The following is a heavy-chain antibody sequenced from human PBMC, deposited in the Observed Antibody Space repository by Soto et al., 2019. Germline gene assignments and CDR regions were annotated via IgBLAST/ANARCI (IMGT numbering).Heavy chain of an antibody. CDR2: IYTRETI. D-gene: IGHD5-18*01. J-gene: IGHJ4*02. CDR3: ATISYVGGTDY. V-gene: IGHV4-4*07. CDR1: GASISRYY. Sequence: PSETLSLTCTVSGASISRYYWSWIRQPAGKGLEWIGRIYTRETITYNPSLKSRVTMSVETSKNQFSLNLSSVTAADTAIYYCATISYVGGTDYWGQGTLVTVSS.